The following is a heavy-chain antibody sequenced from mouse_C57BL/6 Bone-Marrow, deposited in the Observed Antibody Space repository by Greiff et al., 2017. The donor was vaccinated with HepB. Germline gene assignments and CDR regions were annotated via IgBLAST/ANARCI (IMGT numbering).Heavy chain of an antibody. Sequence: EVKLEESGGGLVQPKGSLKLSCAASGFSFNTYAMNWVRQAPGKGLEWVARIRSKSNNYATYYADSVKDRFTISRDDSESMLYLQMNNLKTEDTAMYYCVRHPIFAYWGQGTLVTVSA. CDR3: VRHPIFAY. CDR2: IRSKSNNYAT. V-gene: IGHV10-1*01. CDR1: GFSFNTYA. J-gene: IGHJ3*01.